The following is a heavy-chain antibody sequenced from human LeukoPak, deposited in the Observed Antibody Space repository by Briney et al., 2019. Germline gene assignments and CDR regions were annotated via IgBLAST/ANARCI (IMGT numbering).Heavy chain of an antibody. J-gene: IGHJ3*02. CDR2: ISGSGGST. CDR3: AKNYYDSSGYNDAFDI. D-gene: IGHD3-22*01. Sequence: QPGGSLRLSCAASGFTFSSYAMSWVRQAPGKGLEWVSAISGSGGSTYYADSVKGRFTISRDNSKNTLYLQMNSLRAEDTAVYYCAKNYYDSSGYNDAFDIWGQGTMVTVSS. V-gene: IGHV3-23*01. CDR1: GFTFSSYA.